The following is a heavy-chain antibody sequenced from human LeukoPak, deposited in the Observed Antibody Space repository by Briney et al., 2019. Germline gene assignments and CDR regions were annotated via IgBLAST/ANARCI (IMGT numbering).Heavy chain of an antibody. J-gene: IGHJ6*02. CDR2: IYSGGST. Sequence: GGSLRLSCAASGFTVSSNYMSWVRQAPGKGLEWVSVIYSGGSTYYADSVKGRFTISRDNSKNTVYLQMNSLRAEDTAVYYCARGGGGYRGPNYYYGMDVWGQGTTVTVSS. D-gene: IGHD5-12*01. CDR3: ARGGGGYRGPNYYYGMDV. V-gene: IGHV3-66*01. CDR1: GFTVSSNY.